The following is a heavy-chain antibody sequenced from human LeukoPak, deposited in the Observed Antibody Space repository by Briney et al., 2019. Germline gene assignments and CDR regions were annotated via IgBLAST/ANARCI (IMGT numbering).Heavy chain of an antibody. D-gene: IGHD4-17*01. CDR3: ARSYGEGYFDY. CDR2: ISSSSSTI. Sequence: GGSLRLSCAASGFTFSSYSMNWVRQAPGKGLEWVSYISSSSSTIYYADSVKGRFTISRDNAKNSLYLQMNSLRAEDTAVYYCARSYGEGYFDYWGQGTLVTVSS. V-gene: IGHV3-48*04. J-gene: IGHJ4*02. CDR1: GFTFSSYS.